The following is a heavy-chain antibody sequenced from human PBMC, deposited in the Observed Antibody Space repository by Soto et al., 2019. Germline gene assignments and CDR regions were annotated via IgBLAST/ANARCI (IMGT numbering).Heavy chain of an antibody. Sequence: QVQLQESGPGLVKPSQTLSLTCTVSGGSISSGAYYWSWIRQPPGKGLEWIGYMYYSGSTYYNPSLKCHLTIPVATSKNQFSPKLCSMTAADTAVYYSAIYGGNSVYFAYWGQGTLVTVSS. V-gene: IGHV4-30-4*01. D-gene: IGHD4-17*01. CDR1: GGSISSGAYY. CDR2: MYYSGST. J-gene: IGHJ4*02. CDR3: AIYGGNSVYFAY.